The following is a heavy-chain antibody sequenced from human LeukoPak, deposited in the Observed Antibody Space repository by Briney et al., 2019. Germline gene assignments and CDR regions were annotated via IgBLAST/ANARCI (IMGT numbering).Heavy chain of an antibody. Sequence: SETLSLTCTVSGGSISSSSYYWGWIRQPPGKGLEWIGSIYYSGSTYYNPSLKSRVTISVDTSKNQFSLKLSSVTAADTAVYYCAREGSLEWSHIDYWGQGTLVTVSS. V-gene: IGHV4-39*01. J-gene: IGHJ4*02. D-gene: IGHD3-3*01. CDR3: AREGSLEWSHIDY. CDR2: IYYSGST. CDR1: GGSISSSSYY.